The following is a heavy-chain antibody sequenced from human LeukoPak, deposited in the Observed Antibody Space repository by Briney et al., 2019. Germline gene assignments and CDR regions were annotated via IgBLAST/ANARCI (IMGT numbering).Heavy chain of an antibody. Sequence: GGSLRLSCAVSGFTVSNDYMSWVRQAPGKGLEWVSVIYTGGSTYYADSVEGRFTISRDNSKNTLYLQMNSLRAEDTAVYYCARDNYGGNLDYWGQGTLVTVSS. CDR1: GFTVSNDY. CDR2: IYTGGST. CDR3: ARDNYGGNLDY. J-gene: IGHJ4*02. V-gene: IGHV3-53*01. D-gene: IGHD4-23*01.